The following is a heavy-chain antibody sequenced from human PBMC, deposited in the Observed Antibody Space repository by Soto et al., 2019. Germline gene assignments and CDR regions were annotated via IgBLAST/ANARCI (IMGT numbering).Heavy chain of an antibody. J-gene: IGHJ4*02. CDR2: VRNKVNSYTT. Sequence: VQLVESGGGLVQPEGSLRLSCAASGFTFSDYYMDWVRQAPGKGLEWVGRVRNKVNSYTTEYAASVKGRFTVSRDDSRNSLYLQMNSLKTGDTAMYYCSRAGILTTPYYTDYWGLGTLVTVSS. CDR3: SRAGILTTPYYTDY. CDR1: GFTFSDYY. V-gene: IGHV3-72*01. D-gene: IGHD2-21*01.